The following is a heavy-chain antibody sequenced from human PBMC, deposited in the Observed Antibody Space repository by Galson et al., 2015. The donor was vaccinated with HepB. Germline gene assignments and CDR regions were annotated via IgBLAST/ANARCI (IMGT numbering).Heavy chain of an antibody. CDR1: GYIFRNFG. V-gene: IGHV1-18*01. D-gene: IGHD2-2*03. Sequence: SVKVSCKASGYIFRNFGISRVRQAPGQRLEWMGWISPYNGDATYAQKLQGRLTLTADSSTDTAYMELRSLRSDDTAVYYCARDAGYCTTPSCSIEWVDTWVQGTLV. CDR3: ARDAGYCTTPSCSIEWVDT. J-gene: IGHJ5*02. CDR2: ISPYNGDA.